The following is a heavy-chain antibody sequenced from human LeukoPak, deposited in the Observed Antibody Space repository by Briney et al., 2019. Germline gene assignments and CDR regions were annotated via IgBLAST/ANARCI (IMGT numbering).Heavy chain of an antibody. Sequence: QPGGSLRLSCAASGFTFSSYAMSWVRQAPGKGLEWVSAISVSGGSTYYADSVKGRFTISRDNSKNTLYVQVNSLGTEDTAAYYCAKGSYYDSSGSFYFDYWGQGTLVTVSS. CDR3: AKGSYYDSSGSFYFDY. CDR2: ISVSGGST. CDR1: GFTFSSYA. J-gene: IGHJ4*02. D-gene: IGHD3-22*01. V-gene: IGHV3-23*01.